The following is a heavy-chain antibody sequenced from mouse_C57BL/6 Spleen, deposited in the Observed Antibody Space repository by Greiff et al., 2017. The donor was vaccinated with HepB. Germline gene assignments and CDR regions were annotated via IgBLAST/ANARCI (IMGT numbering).Heavy chain of an antibody. CDR2: IDPSDSYT. J-gene: IGHJ2*01. Sequence: QVQLQQSGAELVRPGTSVKLSCKASGYTFTSYWMHWVKQRPGQGLEWIGVIDPSDSYTNYNQKFKGKATLTVDTSSSTAYKQLSSLTSEDSAVYYCARYYYGSGGYYFDYWGQGTTLTVSS. D-gene: IGHD1-1*01. CDR1: GYTFTSYW. V-gene: IGHV1-59*01. CDR3: ARYYYGSGGYYFDY.